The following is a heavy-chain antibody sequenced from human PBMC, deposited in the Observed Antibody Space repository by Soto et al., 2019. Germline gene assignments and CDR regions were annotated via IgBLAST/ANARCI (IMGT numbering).Heavy chain of an antibody. CDR3: ARELKGSYGSGSYDYFDY. Sequence: QLQLQESGSGLVKPSQTLSLTCAVSGGSISSGGYSWSWIRQPPGKGLEWIGYIYHSGSTYYNPSLKSRVTISVDRSKNQFSLKLSSVTAADTAVYYCARELKGSYGSGSYDYFDYWGQGTLVTVSS. CDR2: IYHSGST. J-gene: IGHJ4*02. D-gene: IGHD3-10*01. CDR1: GGSISSGGYS. V-gene: IGHV4-30-2*01.